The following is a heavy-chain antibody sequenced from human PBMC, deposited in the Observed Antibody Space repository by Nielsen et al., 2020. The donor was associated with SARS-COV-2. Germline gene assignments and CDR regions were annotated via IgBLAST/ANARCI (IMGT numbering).Heavy chain of an antibody. CDR1: GSTFSSHW. D-gene: IGHD1-26*01. Sequence: GGSLRLSCAASGSTFSSHWMSWVRQAPGKGLEWVANIKQDGSEKYYVDSVKGRFTISRDNAKNSLYLQMNSLRAEDTAVYYCARKWELFDYWGQGTLVTVSS. J-gene: IGHJ4*02. V-gene: IGHV3-7*05. CDR3: ARKWELFDY. CDR2: IKQDGSEK.